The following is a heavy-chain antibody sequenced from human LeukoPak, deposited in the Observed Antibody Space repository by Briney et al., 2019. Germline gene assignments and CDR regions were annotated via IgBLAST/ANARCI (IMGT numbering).Heavy chain of an antibody. CDR1: GFTFSSYD. V-gene: IGHV3-30*19. CDR3: ARVTGTYWYFDL. J-gene: IGHJ2*01. D-gene: IGHD1/OR15-1a*01. Sequence: PGGSLRLSCAASGFTFSSYDMHWVRQAPGKGLEWVAEISDDGSNTYYADSVKGRFTISRDNSKKTLYQEMNNLRPEDTAVYYCARVTGTYWYFDLWGRGTRVTVSS. CDR2: ISDDGSNT.